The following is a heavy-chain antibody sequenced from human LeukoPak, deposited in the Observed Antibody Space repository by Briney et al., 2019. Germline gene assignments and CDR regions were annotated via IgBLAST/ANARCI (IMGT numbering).Heavy chain of an antibody. Sequence: PGGSLRLSCEASGFAFSAHGMSWVRQAPGKGLEWVSAIGGYGTTTYYGDSVRGRFTISRDNSRNTMYLYMSGLRAEDTAVYFCAKIRLEESAMGYWGQGTPVTVSS. J-gene: IGHJ4*02. D-gene: IGHD2-2*01. CDR1: GFAFSAHG. V-gene: IGHV3-23*01. CDR3: AKIRLEESAMGY. CDR2: IGGYGTTT.